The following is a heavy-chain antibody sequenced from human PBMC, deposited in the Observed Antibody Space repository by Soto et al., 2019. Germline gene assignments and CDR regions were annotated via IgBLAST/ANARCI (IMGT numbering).Heavy chain of an antibody. J-gene: IGHJ4*02. CDR3: SGGDSSGWHKFDY. CDR2: IFNSGST. V-gene: IGHV4-39*01. Sequence: QLQLQESGPGLVKPSETLSLTCTVSGGSVSSSSYSWAWIRQPPGKGLEWIGNIFNSGSTYNNPPLNSRVTISVDTSKKQFSLKLNSVTAADTAVYYCSGGDSSGWHKFDYWGQGALVTVSS. CDR1: GGSVSSSSYS. D-gene: IGHD6-19*01.